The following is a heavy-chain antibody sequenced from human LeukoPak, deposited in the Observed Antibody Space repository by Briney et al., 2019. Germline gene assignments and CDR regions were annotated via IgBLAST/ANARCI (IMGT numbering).Heavy chain of an antibody. CDR1: GYTFTSYY. CDR3: ARDRLSGLDY. Sequence: GGSLRLSCAASGYTFTSYYMHWVRQAPGQGFEWMGIINPSGGSTSYAQKFQGRVTMTRDTSTSTVYMELSSLRSEDTAVYYCARDRLSGLDYWGQGTLVTVSS. D-gene: IGHD3-3*01. J-gene: IGHJ4*02. CDR2: INPSGGST. V-gene: IGHV1-46*01.